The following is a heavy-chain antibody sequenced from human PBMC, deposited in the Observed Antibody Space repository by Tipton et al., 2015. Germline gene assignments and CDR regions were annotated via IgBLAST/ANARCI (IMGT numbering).Heavy chain of an antibody. V-gene: IGHV4-31*03. CDR3: ARGPGRSWYFDL. CDR1: GGSISSGGYY. D-gene: IGHD3-10*01. CDR2: IYYSGYT. J-gene: IGHJ2*01. Sequence: LRLSCTVSGGSISSGGYYWSWIRQHPGKGLEWIGYIYYSGYTYYNPSLKSRVTISVDTSKNQFSLKLSSVTAADTAVYYCARGPGRSWYFDLWGRGTLVTVSS.